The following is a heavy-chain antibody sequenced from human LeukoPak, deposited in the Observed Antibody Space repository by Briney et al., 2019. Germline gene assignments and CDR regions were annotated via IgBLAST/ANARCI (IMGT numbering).Heavy chain of an antibody. CDR3: ARDPRLYYYDSSGHFDY. J-gene: IGHJ4*02. Sequence: GGSLRLSCAASGLTFSSHWMHWVRQAPGKGLVWVSRITNDGSSTTYADSVKGRFTISRDNAKNMLYLQVNSLRAEDTAVYYCARDPRLYYYDSSGHFDYWGQGTLVTVSS. D-gene: IGHD3-22*01. CDR1: GLTFSSHW. V-gene: IGHV3-74*01. CDR2: ITNDGSST.